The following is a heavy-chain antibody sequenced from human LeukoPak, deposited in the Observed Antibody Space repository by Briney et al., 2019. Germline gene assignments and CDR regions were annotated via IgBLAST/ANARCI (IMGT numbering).Heavy chain of an antibody. CDR2: INPSGGST. V-gene: IGHV1-46*01. CDR3: ARDQFCSGGSCYLFDY. D-gene: IGHD2-15*01. CDR1: GYTFTSYY. J-gene: IGHJ4*02. Sequence: GASVKVSCKASGYTFTSYYMHWVRQAPGQGLEWMGIINPSGGSTSYAQKFQGRVTMTRDTSTSTVYMELSSLRSEDTAVYYCARDQFCSGGSCYLFDYWVQGTLVTVSS.